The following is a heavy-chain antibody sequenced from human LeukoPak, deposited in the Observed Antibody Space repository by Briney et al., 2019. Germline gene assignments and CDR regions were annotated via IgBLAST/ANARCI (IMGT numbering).Heavy chain of an antibody. J-gene: IGHJ4*02. CDR2: ISASGGGR. CDR1: GFTFSSYS. V-gene: IGHV3-23*01. Sequence: GGSLRLSCVVSGFTFSSYSMNWVRQAPGKGLERVSVISASGGGRYYADFVKGRFTISRDNSKDTLYLQMDSLRAEDTAEYFCAKQAAGSSTWYSLHFDYRGQGALVTVSA. D-gene: IGHD2-2*01. CDR3: AKQAAGSSTWYSLHFDY.